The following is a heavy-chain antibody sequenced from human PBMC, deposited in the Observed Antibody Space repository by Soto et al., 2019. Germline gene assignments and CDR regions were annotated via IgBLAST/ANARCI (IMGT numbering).Heavy chain of an antibody. CDR3: TTDRGVVVVVAATLSDYYYGMDV. D-gene: IGHD2-15*01. CDR1: GFTFSSYS. CDR2: IKSKTDGGTT. Sequence: GGSLRLSCAASGFTFSSYSMNWVRQAPGKGLEWVGRIKSKTDGGTTDYAAPVKGRFTISRDDSKNTLYLQMNSLKTEDTAVYYCTTDRGVVVVVAATLSDYYYGMDVWGQGTTVTVSS. J-gene: IGHJ6*02. V-gene: IGHV3-15*01.